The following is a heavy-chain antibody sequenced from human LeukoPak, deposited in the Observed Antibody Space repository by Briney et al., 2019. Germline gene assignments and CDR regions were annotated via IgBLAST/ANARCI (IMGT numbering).Heavy chain of an antibody. CDR1: GYTFTGYY. J-gene: IGHJ4*02. Sequence: ASVKVSCKASGYTFTGYYIHWVRQAPGQGLEWMGWINPNSGDTNNAQKFQGRVTMTRDTSISTAYTEVSRLRSDDTAAYYCARGLTELDYWGQGTLVTVSS. CDR3: ARGLTELDY. V-gene: IGHV1-2*02. D-gene: IGHD7-27*01. CDR2: INPNSGDT.